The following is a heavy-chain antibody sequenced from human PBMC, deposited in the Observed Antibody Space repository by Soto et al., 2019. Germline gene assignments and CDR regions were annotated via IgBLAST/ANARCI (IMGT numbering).Heavy chain of an antibody. CDR1: GYIFTSQG. CDR3: ARGRTRALDY. J-gene: IGHJ4*02. CDR2: ISTYNGNP. V-gene: IGHV1-18*01. Sequence: QIQLVQSGAEVKKPGASVKVSCKASGYIFTSQGISWVRQAPGQGLEWMGWISTYNGNPNYAQKLQGRVIMTTNTSTTTAFLELRSLTSDDTAVYYCARGRTRALDYWGQGTPVIVSS. D-gene: IGHD1-7*01.